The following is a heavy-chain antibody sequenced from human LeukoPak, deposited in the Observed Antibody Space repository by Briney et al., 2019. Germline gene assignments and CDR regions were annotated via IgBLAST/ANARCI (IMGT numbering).Heavy chain of an antibody. J-gene: IGHJ4*02. Sequence: SETLSLTCTVSGGSISSYYWSWIRQPPGKGLEWIGYIYYSGSTNYNPSLKSRVTISVDTSKNQFSLKLSSVTAADTAVYYCARDTSLPRYSSSSIFDYWGQGTLVTVSS. D-gene: IGHD6-6*01. CDR1: GGSISSYY. V-gene: IGHV4-59*01. CDR2: IYYSGST. CDR3: ARDTSLPRYSSSSIFDY.